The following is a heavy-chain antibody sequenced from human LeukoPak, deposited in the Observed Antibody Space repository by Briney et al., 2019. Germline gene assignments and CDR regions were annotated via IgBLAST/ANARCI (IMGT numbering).Heavy chain of an antibody. Sequence: GGSLRLSCAVSGLTFSDAWISWVRQAPGKGLEWVARITADGTEDYAAPVNARFTASRDDSKTTVCLQMNSLTTEDTAVYYCTTAPTRGWLPYFDYWGQGTVVTVSS. J-gene: IGHJ4*02. CDR3: TTAPTRGWLPYFDY. CDR2: ITADGTE. CDR1: GLTFSDAW. D-gene: IGHD5-24*01. V-gene: IGHV3-15*01.